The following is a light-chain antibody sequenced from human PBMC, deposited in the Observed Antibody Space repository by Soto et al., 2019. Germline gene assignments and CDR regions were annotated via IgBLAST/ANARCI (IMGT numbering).Light chain of an antibody. J-gene: IGLJ1*01. CDR1: SSNLGSNY. CDR2: GNS. Sequence: QSVLTQPPSASGTPGQRVTISCSGSSSNLGSNYVYWYQQLPGTAPKLLIYGNSNRPSGVPDRFSGSKSVTSASLAITGLQAEDEADYYCQSYDSSLSGSVFGTGTKVTVL. V-gene: IGLV1-40*01. CDR3: QSYDSSLSGSV.